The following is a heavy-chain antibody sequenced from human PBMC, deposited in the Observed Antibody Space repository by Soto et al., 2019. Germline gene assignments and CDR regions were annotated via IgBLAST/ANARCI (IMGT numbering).Heavy chain of an antibody. CDR1: GGSFSGYY. D-gene: IGHD4-17*01. CDR3: AGLTVTYYFDY. Sequence: ETLSLTCAVYGGSFSGYYWSWIRQPPGKGLEWIGEINHSGSTNYNPSLKSRVTISVDTSKNQFSLKLSSVTAADTAVYYCAGLTVTYYFDYWGQGTLVTVSS. V-gene: IGHV4-34*01. J-gene: IGHJ4*02. CDR2: INHSGST.